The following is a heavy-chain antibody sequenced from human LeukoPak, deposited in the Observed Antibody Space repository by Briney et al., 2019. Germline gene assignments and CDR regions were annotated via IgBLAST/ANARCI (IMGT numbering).Heavy chain of an antibody. CDR1: GGSISTASYY. V-gene: IGHV4-39*01. J-gene: IGHJ3*02. Sequence: SETLSLTCTVSGGSISTASYYWGWIRQPPGKGLEWIGNIYYTGNTHYNKSLKSRVTISVDTSKNQFSLKLSSVAATDTAVYYCARGGPLPIAAANAFDIWGQGTMVTVSS. D-gene: IGHD6-13*01. CDR3: ARGGPLPIAAANAFDI. CDR2: IYYTGNT.